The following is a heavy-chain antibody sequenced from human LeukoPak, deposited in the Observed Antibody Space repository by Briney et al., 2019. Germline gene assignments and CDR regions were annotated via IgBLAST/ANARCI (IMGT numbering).Heavy chain of an antibody. CDR1: NVSISGYY. Sequence: SETLSLTCSVSNVSISGYYWSWIRQPPGKGLEWIGYIYYSGSTNYNPSLKSRVTISVDTSKNQFSLKLSSVTAADTAVYYCARVGDGYRTGFDYWGQGTLVTVSS. J-gene: IGHJ4*02. D-gene: IGHD5-24*01. CDR3: ARVGDGYRTGFDY. V-gene: IGHV4-59*01. CDR2: IYYSGST.